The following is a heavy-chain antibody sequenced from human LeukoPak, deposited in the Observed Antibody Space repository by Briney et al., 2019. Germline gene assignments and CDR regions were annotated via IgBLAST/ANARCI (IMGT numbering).Heavy chain of an antibody. J-gene: IGHJ6*03. CDR1: GGSFSGYN. CDR2: INHSGTT. V-gene: IGHV4-34*01. D-gene: IGHD3-22*01. CDR3: LIVVDNYYYQYMDV. Sequence: NPSETLSLTCAVYGGSFSGYNWTWLRQPPGKGLEWIGEINHSGTTNYNRSLKSRVTMSVDTSKNQFSLKLGSLTAADTAVYFNLIVVDNYYYQYMDVWGKGTTVTVSS.